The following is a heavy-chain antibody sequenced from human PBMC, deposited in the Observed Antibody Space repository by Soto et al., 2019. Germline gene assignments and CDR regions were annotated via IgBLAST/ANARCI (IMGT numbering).Heavy chain of an antibody. D-gene: IGHD3-3*01. CDR2: IWYDGSNK. Sequence: GGSLSLSCAASGFTFSSYGMHWVRQAPGKGLEWVAVIWYDGSNKYYADSVKGRFTISRDNSKNTLYLQMNSLRAEDTAVYYCARDVNYDFWSGYIYYGMDVWGQGTTVTVSS. CDR1: GFTFSSYG. V-gene: IGHV3-33*01. J-gene: IGHJ6*02. CDR3: ARDVNYDFWSGYIYYGMDV.